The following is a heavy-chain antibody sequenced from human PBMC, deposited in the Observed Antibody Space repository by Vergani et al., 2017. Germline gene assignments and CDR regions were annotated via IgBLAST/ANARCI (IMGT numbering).Heavy chain of an antibody. CDR3: ARWDYGILTGDRY. Sequence: QVQVVQSGAEVKKSGASVKVSCKTSGYTFSNYYMHWVRQAPGQGLEWMGIINPSGGHTNYAQKFQGRVTMTRDTSTSTVYMELSSLRSEDTAIYYCARWDYGILTGDRYWGQGTLVTVSA. J-gene: IGHJ4*02. CDR1: GYTFSNYY. V-gene: IGHV1-46*03. CDR2: INPSGGHT. D-gene: IGHD3-9*01.